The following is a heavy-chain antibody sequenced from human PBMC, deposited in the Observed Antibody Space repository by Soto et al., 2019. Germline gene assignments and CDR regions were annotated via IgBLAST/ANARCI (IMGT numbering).Heavy chain of an antibody. J-gene: IGHJ3*02. V-gene: IGHV3-11*01. D-gene: IGHD7-27*01. CDR2: ISSSGSTI. CDR1: GFTFSDYY. Sequence: GGSLRLSCAASGFTFSDYYMSWIRQAPGKGREWVSYISSSGSTIYYADSVKGRFTIYSDNAKNSLYLQMNSLRAEDTAVYYCASDRTGEHAFDIWGQGTMVTVSS. CDR3: ASDRTGEHAFDI.